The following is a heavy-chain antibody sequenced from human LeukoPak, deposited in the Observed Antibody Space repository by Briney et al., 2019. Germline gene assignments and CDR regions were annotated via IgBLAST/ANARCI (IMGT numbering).Heavy chain of an antibody. CDR2: INHSGST. Sequence: SETLSLTCAVYGGSFSGYYWSWIRQPPGKGLEWIGEINHSGSTNYHPSLKSRVTISVDTSKNQFSLKLSSVTAADTAVYYCARVRYYDSSGYPLDYWGQGTLVTVSS. J-gene: IGHJ4*02. V-gene: IGHV4-34*01. D-gene: IGHD3-22*01. CDR3: ARVRYYDSSGYPLDY. CDR1: GGSFSGYY.